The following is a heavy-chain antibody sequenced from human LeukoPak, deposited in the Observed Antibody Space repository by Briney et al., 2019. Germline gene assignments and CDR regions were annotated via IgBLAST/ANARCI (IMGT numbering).Heavy chain of an antibody. V-gene: IGHV1-2*02. Sequence: ASVKVSCKASGYTFTGYYMHWVRQAPGQGLEWMRWINPNSGGTNYAQKFQGRVTMTRDTSISTAYMELSRLRSDDTAVYYCARGNHNWNYETNWFDPWGQGILVTVSS. CDR3: ARGNHNWNYETNWFDP. D-gene: IGHD1-7*01. CDR2: INPNSGGT. CDR1: GYTFTGYY. J-gene: IGHJ5*02.